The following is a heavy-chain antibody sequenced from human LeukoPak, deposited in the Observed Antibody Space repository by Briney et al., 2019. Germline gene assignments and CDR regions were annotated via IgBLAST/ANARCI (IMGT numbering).Heavy chain of an antibody. Sequence: SETLSLTCTVSGGSISSYYWSWIRQPPGKGLEWIGYIYYSGSTNYNPSLKSRVTISVDTSKNQFSLKLSSVTAADTAVYYCVRGRGYSYANDPWGQGTLVTVSS. D-gene: IGHD5-18*01. V-gene: IGHV4-59*01. CDR2: IYYSGST. J-gene: IGHJ5*02. CDR1: GGSISSYY. CDR3: VRGRGYSYANDP.